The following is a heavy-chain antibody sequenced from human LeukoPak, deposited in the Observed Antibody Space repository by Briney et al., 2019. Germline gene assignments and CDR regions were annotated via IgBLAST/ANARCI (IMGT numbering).Heavy chain of an antibody. J-gene: IGHJ4*02. CDR2: IIPILGIA. Sequence: SVKVSCKASGGTFSSYAISWLRQAPGQGLEWMGRIIPILGIANYAQKFQGRVTITADKSTSTAYMELSSLRSEDTAVYYCARVVDSSGYSSMYYFDYWGQGTLVTVSS. D-gene: IGHD3-22*01. CDR3: ARVVDSSGYSSMYYFDY. V-gene: IGHV1-69*04. CDR1: GGTFSSYA.